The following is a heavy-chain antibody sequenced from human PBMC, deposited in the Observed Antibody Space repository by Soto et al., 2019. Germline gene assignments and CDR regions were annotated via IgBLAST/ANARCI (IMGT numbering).Heavy chain of an antibody. Sequence: SETLSLTCTVSGGSISSYYWGWIRRPPGKGLEWIGSIYYSGSTYYNPSLKSRVTISVDTSKNQFSLKLSSVTAADTAVYYCARVNWGGRTVSLGMDVWGQGTTVTV. J-gene: IGHJ6*02. D-gene: IGHD2-21*01. CDR2: IYYSGST. CDR1: GGSISSYY. V-gene: IGHV4-39*01. CDR3: ARVNWGGRTVSLGMDV.